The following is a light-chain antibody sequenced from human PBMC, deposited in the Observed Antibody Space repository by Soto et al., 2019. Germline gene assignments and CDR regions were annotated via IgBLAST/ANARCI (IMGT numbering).Light chain of an antibody. Sequence: QSALTQPASVSGSPGQSITISCTGTSSDVGSYNYVSWYQQHPGKAPKLMIYAVSNRPSGVSNRFSGSKSGNTASLTISGLQAEDEADYYCSSYTSTSTPLVFGGGTQLTVL. CDR2: AVS. CDR3: SSYTSTSTPLV. J-gene: IGLJ2*01. CDR1: SSDVGSYNY. V-gene: IGLV2-14*01.